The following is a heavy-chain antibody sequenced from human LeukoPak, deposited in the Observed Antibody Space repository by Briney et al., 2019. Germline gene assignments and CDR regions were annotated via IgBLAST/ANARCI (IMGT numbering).Heavy chain of an antibody. D-gene: IGHD3-16*01. J-gene: IGHJ6*02. CDR1: GYTFTSYG. Sequence: ASVKVSCKASGYTFTSYGIGWVRQAPGQGLEWMGWISAYNGNTNYAQKLQGRVTMTTDTSTSTAYMELRSLGSDDTAVYYCARDWGMLSYYYYYYGMDVWGQGTTVTVSS. CDR2: ISAYNGNT. CDR3: ARDWGMLSYYYYYYGMDV. V-gene: IGHV1-18*01.